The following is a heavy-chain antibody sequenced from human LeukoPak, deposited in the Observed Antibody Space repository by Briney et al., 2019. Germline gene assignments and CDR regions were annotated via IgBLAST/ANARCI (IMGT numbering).Heavy chain of an antibody. CDR3: ARSASADYYDSSGYPAFDY. D-gene: IGHD3-22*01. J-gene: IGHJ4*02. V-gene: IGHV3-23*01. CDR2: ISGSGGST. Sequence: TGGSLRLSCAASGFTFSSYAMSWVRQAPGKGLEWVSAISGSGGSTYYADSVKGRFTISRDNSKNTLYLQMNSLRAEDTAVYYCARSASADYYDSSGYPAFDYWGQGTLVTVSS. CDR1: GFTFSSYA.